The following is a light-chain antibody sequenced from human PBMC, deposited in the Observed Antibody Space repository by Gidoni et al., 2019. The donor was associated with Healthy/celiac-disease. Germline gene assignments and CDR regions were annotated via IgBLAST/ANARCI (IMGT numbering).Light chain of an antibody. V-gene: IGKV3-11*01. J-gene: IGKJ4*01. CDR3: QQRSNWPPV. CDR1: QSVSSY. Sequence: EIVLTQSPATLSFSPGERATLSCRASQSVSSYLAWYQQKPGQAPRLLIYDASNRATGIPARFSGSGSGTDFTLTISSLEPEDFAVYYCQQRSNWPPVFGGGTKVEIK. CDR2: DAS.